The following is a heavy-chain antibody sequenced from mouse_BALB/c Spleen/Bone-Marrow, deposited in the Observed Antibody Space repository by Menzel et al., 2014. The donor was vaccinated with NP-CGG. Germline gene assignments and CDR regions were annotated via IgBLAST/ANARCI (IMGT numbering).Heavy chain of an antibody. J-gene: IGHJ4*01. Sequence: EVQGVESGPELVKPGASVKISCKTSGYTFTEYTMHWVKQSHGKGLEWIGGINPNNGGTSYNQKFKGKATLTVDKSSSTAYMELRSLTSEDSAVYFCASGEDYYAMDYWGQGTSVTVSS. CDR1: GYTFTEYT. V-gene: IGHV1-18*01. CDR3: ASGEDYYAMDY. CDR2: INPNNGGT.